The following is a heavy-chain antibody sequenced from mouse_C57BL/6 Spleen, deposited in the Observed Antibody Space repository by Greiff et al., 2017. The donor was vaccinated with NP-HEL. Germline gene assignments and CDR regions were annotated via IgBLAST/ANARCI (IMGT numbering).Heavy chain of an antibody. Sequence: QVQLQQSGTDLVKPGASVKLSCKASGYTFTSYWMHWVKQRPGQGLEWIGNINSSNGGNNYNDKFNSKATLTVDKSSSTAVMQLSRLTSEDYAVYYCAGGYSTYRFAYWGQETLVTVSA. D-gene: IGHD2-5*01. CDR1: GYTFTSYW. CDR3: AGGYSTYRFAY. CDR2: INSSNGGN. J-gene: IGHJ3*01. V-gene: IGHV1-53*01.